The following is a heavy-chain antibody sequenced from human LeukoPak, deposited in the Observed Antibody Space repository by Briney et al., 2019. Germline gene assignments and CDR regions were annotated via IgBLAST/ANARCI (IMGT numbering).Heavy chain of an antibody. CDR2: ISYDGNNK. CDR3: ARWEARDTWVYDY. D-gene: IGHD1-26*01. V-gene: IGHV3-30-3*01. J-gene: IGHJ4*02. Sequence: QPGMSLRLSCAASGFTFGVYTIHWVRQAPAKGLEWVAFISYDGNNKYYADSVKGRFTISRDNSKNTSYLEMNSLRDEDTAVYYCARWEARDTWVYDYWGQGTLVTVSS. CDR1: GFTFGVYT.